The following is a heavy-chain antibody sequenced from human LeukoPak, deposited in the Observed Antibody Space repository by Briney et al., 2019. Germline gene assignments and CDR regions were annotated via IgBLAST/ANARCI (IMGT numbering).Heavy chain of an antibody. CDR2: IYYSGST. J-gene: IGHJ5*02. V-gene: IGHV4-31*03. Sequence: SETLSLTCTVSGGSISSGGYYWSWIRQHPGTGLEWIGYIYYSGSTYYNPSLKSRVTISVDTSKNQFSLKLSSVTAADTAVYYCARGLKEWLLAREYNWFDPWGQGTLVTVSS. CDR3: ARGLKEWLLAREYNWFDP. CDR1: GGSISSGGYY. D-gene: IGHD3-3*01.